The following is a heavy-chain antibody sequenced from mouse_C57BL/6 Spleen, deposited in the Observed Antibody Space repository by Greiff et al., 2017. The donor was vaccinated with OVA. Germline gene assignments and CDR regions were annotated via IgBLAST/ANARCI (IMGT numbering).Heavy chain of an antibody. D-gene: IGHD2-1*01. V-gene: IGHV2-2*01. Sequence: QVQLQQSGPGLVQPSQSLSITCTVSGFSLTSYGVHWVRQSQGKGLEWLGVIWSGGSTDYNAAFISRLSISKDNSKSQVFFKMNSLQADDTAIDYCARSNGNYGYFDVWGTGTTVTVSS. CDR3: ARSNGNYGYFDV. CDR1: GFSLTSYG. J-gene: IGHJ1*03. CDR2: IWSGGST.